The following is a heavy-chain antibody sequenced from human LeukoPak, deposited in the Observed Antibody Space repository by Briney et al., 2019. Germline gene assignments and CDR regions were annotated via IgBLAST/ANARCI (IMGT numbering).Heavy chain of an antibody. V-gene: IGHV4-34*01. J-gene: IGHJ6*03. CDR3: ARLCGYDYYYYYYYMDV. CDR2: INHSGST. D-gene: IGHD5-12*01. CDR1: GGSFSGYY. Sequence: SETLSLTCAVYGGSFSGYYWSWIRQPPGKGLEWIGEINHSGSTNYNPSLKSRVTISVDTSKNQFSLKLSSVTAADTAVYYCARLCGYDYYYYYYYMDVWGKGTTVTVSS.